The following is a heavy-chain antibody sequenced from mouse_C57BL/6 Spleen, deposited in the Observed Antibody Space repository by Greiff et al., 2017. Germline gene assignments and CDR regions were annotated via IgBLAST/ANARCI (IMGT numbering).Heavy chain of an antibody. J-gene: IGHJ3*01. CDR3: ARWGYSNYVAWFAY. D-gene: IGHD2-5*01. V-gene: IGHV1-64*01. CDR2: IPPNSGST. CDR1: GYTFTSYW. Sequence: QVQLQQPGAELVKPGASVKLSCKASGYTFTSYWMHWVKQRPGQGLEWIGMIPPNSGSTNYNEKFKSKATLTVDKSSSTAYMQLSSLTSEDSAVYYCARWGYSNYVAWFAYWGQGTLVTVSA.